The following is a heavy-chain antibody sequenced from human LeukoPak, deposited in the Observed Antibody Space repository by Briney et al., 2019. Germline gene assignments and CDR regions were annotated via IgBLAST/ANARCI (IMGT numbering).Heavy chain of an antibody. Sequence: PSETLSLTCTVSGGSISSSSYYWGWIRQPPGKGLEWIGYIYYSGSTNYNPSLKSRVTISVDTSKNQFSLKLSSVTAADTAVYYCARQGIQLWVRGDWFDPWGQGTLVTVSS. D-gene: IGHD5-18*01. CDR3: ARQGIQLWVRGDWFDP. J-gene: IGHJ5*02. CDR1: GGSISSSSYY. V-gene: IGHV4-61*05. CDR2: IYYSGST.